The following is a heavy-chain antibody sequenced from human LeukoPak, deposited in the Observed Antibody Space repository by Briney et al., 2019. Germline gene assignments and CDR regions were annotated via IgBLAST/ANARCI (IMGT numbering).Heavy chain of an antibody. CDR3: ARDFYLDGCPYFDF. CDR2: IYFSGST. V-gene: IGHV4-59*01. D-gene: IGHD5-24*01. J-gene: IGHJ4*02. Sequence: PSETLSLTCTVSVGSISIYYWSWIRQPPGKGLEWIGYIYFSGSTHYNPYLKSRVTISVDTSKNQFSLNLSSVTAADTAVYFCARDFYLDGCPYFDFWGQGTLVTVSS. CDR1: VGSISIYY.